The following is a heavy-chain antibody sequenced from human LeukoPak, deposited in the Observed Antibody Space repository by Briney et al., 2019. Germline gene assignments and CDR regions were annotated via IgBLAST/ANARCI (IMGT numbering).Heavy chain of an antibody. V-gene: IGHV3-23*01. J-gene: IGHJ4*02. CDR3: AKDPPLLRYCSGGSCYQPFSY. CDR1: GFTFSSYA. Sequence: GGSLRLSCAASGFTFSSYAMSWVRQAPRKGLEWVSAISGSGGSTYYADSVKGRFTISRDNSKNTLYLQMNSLRAEDTAVYYCAKDPPLLRYCSGGSCYQPFSYWGQGTLVTVSS. CDR2: ISGSGGST. D-gene: IGHD2-15*01.